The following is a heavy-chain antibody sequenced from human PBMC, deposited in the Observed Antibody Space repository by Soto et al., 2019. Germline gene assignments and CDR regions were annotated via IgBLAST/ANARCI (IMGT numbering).Heavy chain of an antibody. CDR1: GFTFSSYA. V-gene: IGHV3-30-3*01. CDR3: AREDRDGWGWFDP. Sequence: QVQLVESGGGVVQPGRSLRLSCAASGFTFSSYAMHWVRQAPGKGLEWVAVISYDGSNKYYADSVKGRFTISRDNSKNTLYLQMNSLRAEDTAVYYCAREDRDGWGWFDPWGQGTLVTVSS. D-gene: IGHD7-27*01. CDR2: ISYDGSNK. J-gene: IGHJ5*02.